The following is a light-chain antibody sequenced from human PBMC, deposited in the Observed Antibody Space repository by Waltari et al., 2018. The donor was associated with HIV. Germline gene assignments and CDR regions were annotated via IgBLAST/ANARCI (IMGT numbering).Light chain of an antibody. Sequence: IVMTQSPVSLFVTPGEPASISCTPIQSLLRSNGYIYLDWYLQKPGQPPQLLIYLGSNRASGVPDRFSASGSATDFTLIISRVEAEDVGIYYCMQALETPLTFGGGTKVQIK. CDR2: LGS. J-gene: IGKJ4*01. CDR1: QSLLRSNGYIY. V-gene: IGKV2-28*01. CDR3: MQALETPLT.